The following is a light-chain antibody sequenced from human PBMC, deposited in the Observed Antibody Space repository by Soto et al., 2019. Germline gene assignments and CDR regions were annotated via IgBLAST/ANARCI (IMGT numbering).Light chain of an antibody. CDR3: LQYGSSVRT. Sequence: EIVLTQSPGTLSLSPGEGSTLSCRAGQSVSSSQLAWYQQKPGQAPRLLVYGASSRATGIPDRFSGSVSGTDFTLTIPRLEPEDFAVYYCLQYGSSVRTFGQGTKVDIK. J-gene: IGKJ1*01. CDR1: QSVSSSQ. V-gene: IGKV3-20*01. CDR2: GAS.